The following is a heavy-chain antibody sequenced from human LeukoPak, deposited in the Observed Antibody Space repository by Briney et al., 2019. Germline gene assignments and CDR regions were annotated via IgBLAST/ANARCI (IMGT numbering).Heavy chain of an antibody. Sequence: PSETLSLTCTVSGGSISSSSYYWGWIRQPPGKGLEWIGSIYYSGSTYYNPSLKSRVTISVDTSKNQFSLKLSSVTAADTAVYYCAGSGYSSGWSYFDYWGQGTLVTVSS. D-gene: IGHD6-13*01. V-gene: IGHV4-39*01. CDR2: IYYSGST. J-gene: IGHJ4*02. CDR3: AGSGYSSGWSYFDY. CDR1: GGSISSSSYY.